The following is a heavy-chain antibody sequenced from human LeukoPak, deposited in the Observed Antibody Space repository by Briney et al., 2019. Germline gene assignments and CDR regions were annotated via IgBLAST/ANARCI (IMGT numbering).Heavy chain of an antibody. CDR2: ISGSSGII. J-gene: IGHJ4*02. Sequence: GGSLRLSCAASGFTFNTYTMNWVRQAPGKGLEWVSYISGSSGIIDYADSVRGRFTISRDNAKNSLYLQMNSLRAEDTAVYYCAKVKTSGYSSSWYPDYWGQGTLVTVSS. CDR1: GFTFNTYT. CDR3: AKVKTSGYSSSWYPDY. V-gene: IGHV3-48*01. D-gene: IGHD6-13*01.